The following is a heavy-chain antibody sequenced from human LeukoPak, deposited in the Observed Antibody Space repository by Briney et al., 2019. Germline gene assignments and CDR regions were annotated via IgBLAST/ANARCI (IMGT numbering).Heavy chain of an antibody. CDR3: AKDRGWQYADYETVAVEH. CDR2: ISVYTGKT. Sequence: HGASVKVSCKASGYTFTNYGISWVRQAPGQGLEWMGWISVYTGKTYHAQKFQARVTMTTDTSTTTAYMELRSLRSDDTAVYYCAKDRGWQYADYETVAVEHWGQGTLVTVSS. V-gene: IGHV1-18*01. J-gene: IGHJ4*02. D-gene: IGHD4-17*01. CDR1: GYTFTNYG.